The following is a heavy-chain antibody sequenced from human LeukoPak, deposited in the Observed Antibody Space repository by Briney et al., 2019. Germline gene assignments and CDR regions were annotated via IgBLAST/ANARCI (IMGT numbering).Heavy chain of an antibody. D-gene: IGHD6-19*01. CDR1: GGTFSSYA. CDR2: IIPILGIA. J-gene: IGHJ4*02. Sequence: ASVKVSCKASGGTFSSYAISWVRQAPGQGLEWMGRIIPILGIANYAQKFRGRVTITADKSTSTAYMELSSLRSEDTAVYYCARASVAVAGIPYYLDYWGQGTLVTVSS. CDR3: ARASVAVAGIPYYLDY. V-gene: IGHV1-69*04.